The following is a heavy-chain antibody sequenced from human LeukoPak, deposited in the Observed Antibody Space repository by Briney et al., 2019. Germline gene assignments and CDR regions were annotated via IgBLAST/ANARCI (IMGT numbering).Heavy chain of an antibody. CDR3: ARGEAVAGTVDY. CDR1: GGSISSSSYY. D-gene: IGHD6-19*01. Sequence: SETLSLTCTVSGGSISSSSYYWGWIRQPPGKGLEWIGSIYYSGSTYYNPSLKSRVTISVDTSKNQFSLKLSSVTAADKAVYYWARGEAVAGTVDYWGQGTLVTVSS. J-gene: IGHJ4*02. V-gene: IGHV4-39*07. CDR2: IYYSGST.